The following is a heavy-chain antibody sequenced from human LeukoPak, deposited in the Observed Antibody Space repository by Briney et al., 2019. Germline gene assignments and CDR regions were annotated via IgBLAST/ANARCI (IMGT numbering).Heavy chain of an antibody. CDR2: INYSGST. V-gene: IGHV4-59*08. Sequence: SETLSLACTVSGGSITSYYWSWIRQPPGKGLEWIGYINYSGSTNYNPSLKSRVIISVDTSKNQFSLKLSSVTAADTAVYYCARPKYSSAYDAFDIWGQGTMVTVSS. CDR3: ARPKYSSAYDAFDI. J-gene: IGHJ3*02. D-gene: IGHD6-19*01. CDR1: GGSITSYY.